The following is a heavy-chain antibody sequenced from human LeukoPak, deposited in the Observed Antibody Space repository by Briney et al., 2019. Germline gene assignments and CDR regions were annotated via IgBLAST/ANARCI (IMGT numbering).Heavy chain of an antibody. V-gene: IGHV3-7*01. Sequence: PGRSLRLSCAASGFTFSSYWMGWVRQAPGKGLEWVANIKQDGSEKYYVDSVKGRFTISRDNAKNSLYLQMNSLRAEDTAVYYCARDVIPLSPNNWFDPWGQGTLVTVSS. D-gene: IGHD2-21*01. CDR3: ARDVIPLSPNNWFDP. CDR2: IKQDGSEK. CDR1: GFTFSSYW. J-gene: IGHJ5*02.